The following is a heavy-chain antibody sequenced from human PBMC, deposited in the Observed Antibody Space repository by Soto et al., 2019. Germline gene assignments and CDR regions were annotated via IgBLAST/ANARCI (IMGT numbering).Heavy chain of an antibody. CDR2: LGAADDP. J-gene: IGHJ6*02. D-gene: IGHD2-15*01. CDR3: ARAYSGRLPRRADYYYAMDA. CDR1: AFTLSAYD. V-gene: IGHV3-13*05. Sequence: GGSLRLSCAASAFTLSAYDMHWVRQPNGKGLEWVSALGAADDPYYLGSVKGRFTISRENVKNSLYLQMNNLRAGDTAVYYCARAYSGRLPRRADYYYAMDAWGQGTTVTVSS.